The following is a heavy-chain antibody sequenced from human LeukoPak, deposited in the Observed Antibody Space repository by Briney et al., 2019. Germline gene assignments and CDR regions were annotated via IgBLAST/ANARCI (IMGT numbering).Heavy chain of an antibody. D-gene: IGHD2-2*01. V-gene: IGHV3-30*02. CDR1: GFTFSTYG. Sequence: GGSLRLSCAASGFTFSTYGMHWVRQAPGKGLEWVAFIRSDGSIKYYADSVKGRFTISRDNSKNTVYLQMNSLRTEDTAMCYCAKDLPTPCFDYWGQGTLVTVSS. CDR3: AKDLPTPCFDY. J-gene: IGHJ4*02. CDR2: IRSDGSIK.